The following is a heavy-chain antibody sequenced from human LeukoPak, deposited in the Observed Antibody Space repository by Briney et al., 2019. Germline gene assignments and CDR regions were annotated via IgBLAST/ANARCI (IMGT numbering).Heavy chain of an antibody. Sequence: GASLRLSCAASGFTFSNYAMSWVRQAPGKGLEWVSAVSGRDTSTYYTDSVKGRFTISRDNSKNTLYLQMNSLSAEDTAIYYCAKWGDYDILTGYYDSDYWGQGTLVTVSS. CDR2: VSGRDTST. J-gene: IGHJ4*02. CDR1: GFTFSNYA. V-gene: IGHV3-23*01. CDR3: AKWGDYDILTGYYDSDY. D-gene: IGHD3-9*01.